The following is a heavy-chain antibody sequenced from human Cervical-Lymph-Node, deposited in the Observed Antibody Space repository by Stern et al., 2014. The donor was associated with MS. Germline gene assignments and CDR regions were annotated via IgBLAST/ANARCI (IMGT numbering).Heavy chain of an antibody. J-gene: IGHJ4*02. V-gene: IGHV3-53*01. CDR2: ITNVGST. D-gene: IGHD1-1*01. CDR3: ARDTSSPERSDW. CDR1: GFTVSRDY. Sequence: EVQLVESGGGVIQPGGSLRLSWTASGFTVSRDYMTWVRQAPGKGLEWVSLITNVGSTFYTESVKGRFTISRDDSKNTVYLHMTSLRAEDTAMYYCARDTSSPERSDWWGQGTLVTVSS.